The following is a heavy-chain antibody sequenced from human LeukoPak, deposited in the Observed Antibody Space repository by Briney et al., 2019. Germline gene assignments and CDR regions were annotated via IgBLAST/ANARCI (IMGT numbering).Heavy chain of an antibody. CDR1: GGSISSGGYS. CDR3: ARAAYCSSTSCYRLDI. CDR2: IYHSGST. Sequence: SETLSLTCAVSGGSISSGGYSWSWIRQPPGKGLEWIGYIYHSGSTYYNPSLKSRVTISVDRSKNQFSLKLSSVTAADTAVYYCARAAYCSSTSCYRLDIWGQGTMVTVSS. V-gene: IGHV4-30-2*01. J-gene: IGHJ3*02. D-gene: IGHD2-2*01.